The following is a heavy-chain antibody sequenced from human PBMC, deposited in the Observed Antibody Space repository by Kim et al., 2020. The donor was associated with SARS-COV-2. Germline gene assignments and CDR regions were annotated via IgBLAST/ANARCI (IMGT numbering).Heavy chain of an antibody. CDR1: GGSFSGYY. CDR3: ARGQRRIAPQYYYYGMDV. CDR2: INHSGST. D-gene: IGHD6-6*01. J-gene: IGHJ6*02. Sequence: SETLSLTCAVYGGSFSGYYWSWIRQPPGKGLEWIGEINHSGSTNYNPSLKSRVTISVDTSKNQFSLKLSSVTAADTAVYYCARGQRRIAPQYYYYGMDVWGQGTTVTVSS. V-gene: IGHV4-34*01.